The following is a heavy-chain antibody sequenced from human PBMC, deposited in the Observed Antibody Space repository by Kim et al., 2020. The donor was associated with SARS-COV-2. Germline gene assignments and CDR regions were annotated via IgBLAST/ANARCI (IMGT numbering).Heavy chain of an antibody. J-gene: IGHJ5*02. CDR2: ISYDGSNK. Sequence: GGSLRLSCAASGFTFSSYGMHWVRQAPGKGLEWVAVISYDGSNKYYADSVKGRFTISRDNSKNTLYLQMNSLRAEDTAVYYCAKDWGFYGDYEEGWFDPWGQGTLVTVSS. CDR1: GFTFSSYG. D-gene: IGHD4-17*01. CDR3: AKDWGFYGDYEEGWFDP. V-gene: IGHV3-30*18.